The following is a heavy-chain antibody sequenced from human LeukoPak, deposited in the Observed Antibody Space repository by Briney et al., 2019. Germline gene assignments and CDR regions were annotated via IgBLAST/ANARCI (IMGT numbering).Heavy chain of an antibody. CDR3: ARDSYGMDV. CDR1: GFTFNNYG. V-gene: IGHV3-33*01. Sequence: GRSLRLSCAASGFTFNNYGMHWVRQAPGKGLEWMALIWYDGSNKYYADSVKGRFTISRDNSKNTLYLQMNSLRAEDTAVYYCARDSYGMDVWGQGTTVTVSS. J-gene: IGHJ6*02. CDR2: IWYDGSNK.